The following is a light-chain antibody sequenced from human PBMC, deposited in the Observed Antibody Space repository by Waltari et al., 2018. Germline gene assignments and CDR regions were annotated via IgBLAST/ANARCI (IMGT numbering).Light chain of an antibody. Sequence: EIVMTQSPATLSVSPGARATLSCRASPSVSSNLAWYQQKPGQAPRLLIDGASTRATGIPARFSGSGSGTEFTLTISSLQSEDFAVYYCQQYNNWPPITFGQGTRLEIK. CDR3: QQYNNWPPIT. V-gene: IGKV3-15*01. J-gene: IGKJ5*01. CDR2: GAS. CDR1: PSVSSN.